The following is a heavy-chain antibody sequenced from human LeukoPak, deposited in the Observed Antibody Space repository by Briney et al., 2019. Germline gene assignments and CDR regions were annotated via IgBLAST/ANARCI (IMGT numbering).Heavy chain of an antibody. CDR3: ARRGTSRSSYYFGY. Sequence: PGGSLTLSCAASGFTFSSYAMSWVRQAPGKGLEWVSAISDSGGSTYYADSVKGRFTISRDNAKNSLYLQMNSLRAEDTAVYYCARRGTSRSSYYFGYWGQGTLVTVSS. CDR2: ISDSGGST. J-gene: IGHJ4*02. CDR1: GFTFSSYA. V-gene: IGHV3-23*01.